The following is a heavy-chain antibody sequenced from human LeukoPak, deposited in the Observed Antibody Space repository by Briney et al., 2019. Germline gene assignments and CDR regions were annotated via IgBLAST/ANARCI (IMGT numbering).Heavy chain of an antibody. D-gene: IGHD3-10*01. CDR2: ISGSGGST. Sequence: PGGSLRLSCAASGFTFSSYAMSWVRQAPGKGLEWVSAISGSGGSTYYADSVKGRFTISRDNSKNTLYLQMNSLRAEDTAVYYCAKGSYGSGSYYYYYMDVWGKGTTVTVSS. CDR3: AKGSYGSGSYYYYYMDV. J-gene: IGHJ6*03. V-gene: IGHV3-23*01. CDR1: GFTFSSYA.